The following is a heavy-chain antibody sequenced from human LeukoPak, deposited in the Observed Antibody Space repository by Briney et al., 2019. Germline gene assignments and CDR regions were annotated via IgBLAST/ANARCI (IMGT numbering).Heavy chain of an antibody. CDR1: GFTVSSTY. CDR2: TYSGGST. V-gene: IGHV3-66*04. D-gene: IGHD4-17*01. CDR3: ARRAGAYSHPYDY. Sequence: GGSLRLSCIASGFTVSSTYMSWVRQAPGKGLEWVSVTYSGGSTYYADSVKGRCTISRDNSKNTLYLQMNSLRAEDTAVYYCARRAGAYSHPYDYWGQGTLVTVSS. J-gene: IGHJ4*02.